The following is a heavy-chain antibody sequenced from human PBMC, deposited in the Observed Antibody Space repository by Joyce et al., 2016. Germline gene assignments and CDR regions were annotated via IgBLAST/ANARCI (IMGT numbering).Heavy chain of an antibody. V-gene: IGHV1-18*01. D-gene: IGHD3-22*01. CDR3: ARGPLITMIVVVSDAFDI. CDR1: GYNFTSYG. Sequence: QVQLVQSGAEVKKPGASVKVSCKTSGYNFTSYGISWVRQAPGQGLEWMGWRSTYNNNTNYAQKFQGRVTMTTDTSTTTAFMELRSLRSDDTAVYFCARGPLITMIVVVSDAFDIWGQGTMVTVSS. CDR2: RSTYNNNT. J-gene: IGHJ3*02.